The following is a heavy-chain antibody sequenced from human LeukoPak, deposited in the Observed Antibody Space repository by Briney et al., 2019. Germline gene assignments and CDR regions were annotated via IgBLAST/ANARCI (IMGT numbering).Heavy chain of an antibody. D-gene: IGHD6-19*01. CDR3: ARDGGPGSGWSDFDY. CDR2: ISYDGSNK. V-gene: IGHV3-30-3*01. J-gene: IGHJ4*02. CDR1: GFTFSSYA. Sequence: PGRSLRLPCAASGFTFSSYAMHWVRQAPGKGLEWVAVISYDGSNKYYADSVKGRFTISRDNSKNTLYLQMNSLRAEDTAVYYCARDGGPGSGWSDFDYWGQGTLVTVSS.